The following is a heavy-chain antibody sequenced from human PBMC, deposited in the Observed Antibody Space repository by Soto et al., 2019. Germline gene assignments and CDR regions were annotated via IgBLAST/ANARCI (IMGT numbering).Heavy chain of an antibody. V-gene: IGHV2-5*02. CDR2: IHWDDDK. D-gene: IGHD3-10*01. CDR3: AHSGPDYYGSGTYYFDY. CDR1: GFSLSTSGVG. Sequence: QITLKESGPPLVKPTQTLTLTCSFSGFSLSTSGVGVGWIRQPPGKALEWLALIHWDDDKRYSPSLKNRLTIPQDTSKHQVVLIMTNMDPVDTATYYCAHSGPDYYGSGTYYFDYWGQGTLVTVSS. J-gene: IGHJ4*02.